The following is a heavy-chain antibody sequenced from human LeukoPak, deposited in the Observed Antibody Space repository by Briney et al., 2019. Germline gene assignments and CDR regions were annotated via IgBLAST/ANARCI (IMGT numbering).Heavy chain of an antibody. V-gene: IGHV3-20*04. CDR1: GFTFGDYG. CDR3: ARVRSGLYYYYYMDV. CDR2: INWNGGST. D-gene: IGHD6-25*01. Sequence: PGGSLRLSCAAYGFTFGDYGMSWVRQAPGKGLEWVPRINWNGGSTGYADSVKGRFTISRDNAKNSLYLQMNSLRAEDTALYYCARVRSGLYYYYYMDVWGKGTTVTVSS. J-gene: IGHJ6*03.